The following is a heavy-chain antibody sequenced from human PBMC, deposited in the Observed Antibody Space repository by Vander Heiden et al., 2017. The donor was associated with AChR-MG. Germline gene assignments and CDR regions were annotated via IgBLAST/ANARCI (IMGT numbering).Heavy chain of an antibody. D-gene: IGHD1-26*01. CDR2: IKSKRSGGTI. Sequence: EVQLVESGGGLVKPGGSRIVSCAGSGFSFSDAWMSWVRQAPGKGLEWVGRIKSKRSGGTIDYAAPVKGRFTISRDDSQNTLYLQMIRLKTEDTGIYYCTWDDRAVDDYWGQGTPVTVSS. CDR1: GFSFSDAW. J-gene: IGHJ4*02. CDR3: TWDDRAVDDY. V-gene: IGHV3-15*01.